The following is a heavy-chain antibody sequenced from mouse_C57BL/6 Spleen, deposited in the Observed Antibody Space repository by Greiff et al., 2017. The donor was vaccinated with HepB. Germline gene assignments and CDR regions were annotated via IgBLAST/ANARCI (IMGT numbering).Heavy chain of an antibody. CDR3: ARENSNYYIDY. CDR2: INPNNGDT. CDR1: GYTFTDYN. J-gene: IGHJ2*02. D-gene: IGHD2-5*01. V-gene: IGHV1-22*01. Sequence: EVKLQESGPELVKPGASVKMSCKASGYTFTDYNMHWVQQSHGKGLEWIGYINPNNGDTNYNQKFKGKATLTVNKPSNTAYMKLRSRTSEDSAVYYCARENSNYYIDYWGQGTSVTVSS.